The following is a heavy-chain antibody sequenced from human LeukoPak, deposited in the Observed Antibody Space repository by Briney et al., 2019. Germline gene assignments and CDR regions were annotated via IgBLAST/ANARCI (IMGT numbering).Heavy chain of an antibody. J-gene: IGHJ5*02. CDR2: IYTSGST. V-gene: IGHV4-4*07. CDR3: AREVELRPIMHNWFDP. Sequence: SETLSLTWTVSGGSISSYYWSWIRQPAGKGLEWIGRIYTSGSTNYNPSLKSRVTMSVDTSKNQFSLKLSSVTAADTAVYYCAREVELRPIMHNWFDPWGQGTLVTVSS. D-gene: IGHD1-7*01. CDR1: GGSISSYY.